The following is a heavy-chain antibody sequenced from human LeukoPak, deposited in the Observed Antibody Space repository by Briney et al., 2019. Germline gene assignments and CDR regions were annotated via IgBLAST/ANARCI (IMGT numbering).Heavy chain of an antibody. CDR2: IWYDGSNK. CDR1: GFTFSSYG. CDR3: ARGSSGNSDY. Sequence: KPGRSLRLSCAASGFTFSSYGMHWVRQAPGKGLEWVAVIWYDGSNKYYADSVKGRFTISRDNSKSTLYLQMNSLRAEDTAVYYCARGSSGNSDYWGQGTLVTVSS. J-gene: IGHJ4*02. V-gene: IGHV3-33*01. D-gene: IGHD4-23*01.